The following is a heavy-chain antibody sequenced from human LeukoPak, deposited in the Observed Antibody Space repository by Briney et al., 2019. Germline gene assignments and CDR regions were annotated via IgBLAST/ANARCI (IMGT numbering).Heavy chain of an antibody. CDR2: IYYSGST. CDR3: ARLRMADDGRYFDY. CDR1: GGSISSSSYY. Sequence: SETLSLTCTVSGGSISSSSYYWGWIRQPPGKGLEWSGSIYYSGSTYYNSSLKSRVTISVDTSKNHFSLKLSSVTAADTAVYYCARLRMADDGRYFDYWGQGTLVTVSS. D-gene: IGHD5-24*01. J-gene: IGHJ4*02. V-gene: IGHV4-39*01.